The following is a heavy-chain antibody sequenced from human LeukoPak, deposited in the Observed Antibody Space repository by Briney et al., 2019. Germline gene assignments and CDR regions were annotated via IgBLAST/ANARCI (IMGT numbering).Heavy chain of an antibody. V-gene: IGHV4-34*01. D-gene: IGHD2-21*02. CDR3: ARGQVVTGFDY. CDR2: INHSGST. CDR1: GGSFSGYY. J-gene: IGHJ4*02. Sequence: PSETLSLTCAVYGGSFSGYYWSWIRQPPGKGLEWIGEINHSGSTNYNPSLKRRVTISVDTSKNQFSLKLSSVTAADTAVYYCARGQVVTGFDYWGQGTLVTVSS.